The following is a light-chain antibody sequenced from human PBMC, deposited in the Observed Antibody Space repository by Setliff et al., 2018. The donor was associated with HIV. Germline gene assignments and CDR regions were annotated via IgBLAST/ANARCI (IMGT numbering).Light chain of an antibody. CDR2: KAS. CDR1: QSISSW. Sequence: DIQMTQSPSTLSASVGDRVTITCRASQSISSWLAWYQQKPGRAPHLLIHKASSLESGVPSRFSGSGSGTEFILTISSLQPDDSATYYCQQYNNYSLTFGGGTKVDIK. V-gene: IGKV1-5*03. J-gene: IGKJ4*01. CDR3: QQYNNYSLT.